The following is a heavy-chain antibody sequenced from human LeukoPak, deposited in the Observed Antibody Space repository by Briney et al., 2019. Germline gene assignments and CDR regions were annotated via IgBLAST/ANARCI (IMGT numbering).Heavy chain of an antibody. CDR2: IGDGGSSV. J-gene: IGHJ3*01. D-gene: IGHD7-27*01. Sequence: GGSLRLSCAASGFTFSTYAMSWVRQAPGKGLVGVSAIGDGGSSVYYADSVKGRFTISRDNSKNMLHLQMNSLRAEDTAVYYCAKDLLTGVRRVANDAFDVWGQGTTVTVSS. CDR1: GFTFSTYA. V-gene: IGHV3-23*01. CDR3: AKDLLTGVRRVANDAFDV.